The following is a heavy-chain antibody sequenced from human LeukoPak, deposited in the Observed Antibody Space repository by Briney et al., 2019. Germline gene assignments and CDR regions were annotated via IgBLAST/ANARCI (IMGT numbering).Heavy chain of an antibody. V-gene: IGHV1-69*06. CDR1: GGTFSSYA. D-gene: IGHD3-22*01. J-gene: IGHJ4*02. CDR3: ARENYYDGSGSPSASAPVDH. CDR2: IIPIFGTA. Sequence: SVKVSCKASGGTFSSYAISWVRQAPGQGLEWMGGIIPIFGTANYAQKFQGRVTITADKSTSTAYMELSSLRSEDTAVYYCARENYYDGSGSPSASAPVDHWGQGTLVTVSS.